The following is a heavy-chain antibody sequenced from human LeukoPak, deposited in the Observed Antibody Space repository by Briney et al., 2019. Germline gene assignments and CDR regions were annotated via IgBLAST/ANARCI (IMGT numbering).Heavy chain of an antibody. CDR3: ARDYGSGSYIGARTYNWCDP. V-gene: IGHV4-34*01. D-gene: IGHD3-10*01. J-gene: IGHJ5*02. Sequence: SATLSLTRAVYAGSFAGSYWGWIRQHPGKGREWNGEINDSGTTNYNPSLKSRVTISVNTSKNQFSLKLSSVTAADTAVYYGARDYGSGSYIGARTYNWCDPWGQGTLVTVSS. CDR2: INDSGTT. CDR1: AGSFAGSY.